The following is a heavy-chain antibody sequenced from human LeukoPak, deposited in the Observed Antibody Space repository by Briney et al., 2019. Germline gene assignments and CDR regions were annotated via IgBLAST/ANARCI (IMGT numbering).Heavy chain of an antibody. CDR3: ARDLDSSGYYQVVDS. CDR2: ISTSGRT. Sequence: PGGSLRLSCADSGFTFSSYAMSWVRQAPGKGLEWVSLISTSGRTHYADSVQGRFTISRDNSKNTLSLHMNSLRAEDTAVYYCARDLDSSGYYQVVDSWGQGALVTVSS. V-gene: IGHV3-23*01. D-gene: IGHD3-22*01. J-gene: IGHJ4*02. CDR1: GFTFSSYA.